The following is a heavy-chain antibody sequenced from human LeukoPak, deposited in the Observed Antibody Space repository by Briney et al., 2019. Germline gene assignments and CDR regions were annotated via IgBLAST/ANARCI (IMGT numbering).Heavy chain of an antibody. Sequence: PGGSLRLSCAASGFTVSSYAMSWVRQAPGKGLEWVPAISGSGGSTYYADSVKGRFTISRDNSKNTLYLQMNSLRAEDTAVYYCARPKRADDAFDIWGQGTMVTVSS. CDR1: GFTVSSYA. J-gene: IGHJ3*02. V-gene: IGHV3-23*01. CDR2: ISGSGGST. CDR3: ARPKRADDAFDI.